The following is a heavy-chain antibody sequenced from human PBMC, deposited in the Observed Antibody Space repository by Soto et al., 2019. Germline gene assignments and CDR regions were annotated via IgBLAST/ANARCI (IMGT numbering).Heavy chain of an antibody. CDR3: ARAKITPGYYFTGMDV. CDR2: ISYSGST. V-gene: IGHV4-31*03. D-gene: IGHD1-20*01. J-gene: IGHJ6*02. Sequence: QVQLQESGPGLVKPSQTLSLTCTVSGGSISSGGCYWNWIRQHPGKALEWIGYISYSGSTYYNPSLKRRITISVDTSKNQFALKLSSVTAADTAVYYCARAKITPGYYFTGMDVWGQGTPVTVSS. CDR1: GGSISSGGCY.